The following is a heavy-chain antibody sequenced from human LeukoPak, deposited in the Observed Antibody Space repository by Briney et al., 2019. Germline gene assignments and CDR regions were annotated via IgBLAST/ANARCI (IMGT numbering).Heavy chain of an antibody. CDR3: AKRPGGGATGYFDY. Sequence: GGSLRLSCAASGFTFSSYAMSWVRQAPGKGLEWVSAISGSGGITSYADSVKGRFTISRDNSKNTLYLQMNSLRAEDTAVYYCAKRPGGGATGYFDYWGQGTLVTVSS. D-gene: IGHD1-26*01. V-gene: IGHV3-23*01. CDR2: ISGSGGIT. J-gene: IGHJ4*02. CDR1: GFTFSSYA.